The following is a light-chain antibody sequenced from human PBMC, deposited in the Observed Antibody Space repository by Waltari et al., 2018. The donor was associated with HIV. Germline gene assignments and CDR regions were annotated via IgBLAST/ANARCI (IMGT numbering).Light chain of an antibody. J-gene: IGKJ1*01. CDR2: GAT. Sequence: ATRMTQSPPSLPASTGIRVTIPCRASRDISTHLAWYQQKPGSAPKLLMYGATTLQSGVPSRFNGSGSGTDFTLTINCLQSEDFATYYCQQYYSSPQTFGQGTKVEVK. V-gene: IGKV1-8*01. CDR3: QQYYSSPQT. CDR1: RDISTH.